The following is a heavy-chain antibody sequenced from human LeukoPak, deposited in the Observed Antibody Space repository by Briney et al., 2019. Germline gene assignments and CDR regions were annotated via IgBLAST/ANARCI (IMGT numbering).Heavy chain of an antibody. Sequence: ESGPTLVKPTQTLTLTCSFSGFSLSSSGVAVGWIRQPPGKALEWLALIYWNDDNRYSPSLKSRLTITKDTSKNQVVLTITNMDPLDTATYYCAHADFWSAEWLLQHWGQGTLVTVSS. V-gene: IGHV2-5*01. CDR1: GFSLSSSGVA. CDR2: IYWNDDN. CDR3: AHADFWSAEWLLQH. J-gene: IGHJ1*01. D-gene: IGHD3-3*01.